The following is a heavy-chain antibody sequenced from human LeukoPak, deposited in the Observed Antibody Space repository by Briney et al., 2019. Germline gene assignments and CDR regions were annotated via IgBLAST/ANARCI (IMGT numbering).Heavy chain of an antibody. J-gene: IGHJ4*02. CDR3: ARSLPYCSSTSCYDVGYYFDY. Sequence: SVKVSCKASGGTFSSYAISWVRQAPGQGLEWMGGIIPIFGTANYAQKFQGRVTITADESTSTAYMELSSLRSEDTAVYYCARSLPYCSSTSCYDVGYYFDYWGQGTLVTVSS. V-gene: IGHV1-69*13. D-gene: IGHD2-2*01. CDR2: IIPIFGTA. CDR1: GGTFSSYA.